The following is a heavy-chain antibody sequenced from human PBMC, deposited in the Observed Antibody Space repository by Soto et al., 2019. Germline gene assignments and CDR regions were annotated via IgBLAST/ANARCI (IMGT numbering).Heavy chain of an antibody. CDR3: AREMIELLWFGELLPYYYYGMDV. D-gene: IGHD3-10*01. CDR1: GFTFSSYW. CDR2: IKQDGSEK. J-gene: IGHJ6*02. Sequence: PGGSLRLSCAASGFTFSSYWMSWVRQAPGKGLKWVANIKQDGSEKYYVDSVKGRFTISRDNAKNSLYLQMNSLRAEDTAVYYCAREMIELLWFGELLPYYYYGMDVWGQGTTVTVSS. V-gene: IGHV3-7*01.